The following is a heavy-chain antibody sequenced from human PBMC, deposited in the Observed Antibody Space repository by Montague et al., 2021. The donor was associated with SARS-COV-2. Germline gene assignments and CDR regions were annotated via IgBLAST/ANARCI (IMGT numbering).Heavy chain of an antibody. V-gene: IGHV4-30-2*06. D-gene: IGHD3-10*01. CDR2: IYQSGSA. J-gene: IGHJ5*02. Sequence: TLSLTCVVSGGSVSSGDYSWSWIRQSPGKGLEWIGYIYQSGSAYYNPSLKSRVTISIDTSNNQFSLNLRSVTAADTGLYYYATGSSPWR. CDR1: GGSVSSGDYS. CDR3: ATGSSP.